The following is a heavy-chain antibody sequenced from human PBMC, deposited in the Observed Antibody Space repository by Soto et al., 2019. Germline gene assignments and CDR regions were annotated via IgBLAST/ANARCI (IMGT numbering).Heavy chain of an antibody. D-gene: IGHD6-19*01. CDR1: GFIVSRNY. J-gene: IGHJ4*02. CDR2: LTTGGDT. Sequence: VQLVESGGGLIQPGRSLRLSCAASGFIVSRNYMSWVRQAPGKGLEWVSSLTTGGDTFNADSVKGRFSISRDNSRNTVYPPITSPGIEGTAVFFCPRGSLGRGWFDWGQGTLVAVSS. CDR3: PRGSLGRGWFD. V-gene: IGHV3-53*01.